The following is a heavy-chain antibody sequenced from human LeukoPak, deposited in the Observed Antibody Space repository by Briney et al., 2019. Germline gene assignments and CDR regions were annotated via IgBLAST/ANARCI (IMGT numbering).Heavy chain of an antibody. Sequence: GESLKISCKGSGYSFTSYWIGWVRQMPGKGLEWMGIIYPGDSDTTYSPSFQGQVIMSADKSISTAYVQWSSLKASDTAMYYCASSYDSSGYAYHFDNWGQGTLVTVSS. D-gene: IGHD3-22*01. CDR2: IYPGDSDT. J-gene: IGHJ4*02. CDR1: GYSFTSYW. CDR3: ASSYDSSGYAYHFDN. V-gene: IGHV5-51*01.